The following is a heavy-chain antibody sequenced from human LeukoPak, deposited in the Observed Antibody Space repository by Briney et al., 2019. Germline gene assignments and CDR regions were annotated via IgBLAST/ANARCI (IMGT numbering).Heavy chain of an antibody. CDR1: GFTFSSYA. CDR2: ISYDGSNK. J-gene: IGHJ6*02. V-gene: IGHV3-30*14. Sequence: GGSLRLSCAASGFTFSSYAMHWVRQAPGKGLEWVAVISYDGSNKYYADSVKGRFTISRDNSKNTLYLQMNGLRAEDTAVYYCASGGDTAMVAYYYYYGMDVWGQGTTVTVSS. D-gene: IGHD5-18*01. CDR3: ASGGDTAMVAYYYYYGMDV.